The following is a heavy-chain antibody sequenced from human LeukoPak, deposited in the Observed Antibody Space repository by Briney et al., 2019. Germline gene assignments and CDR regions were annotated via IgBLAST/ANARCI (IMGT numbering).Heavy chain of an antibody. Sequence: PSETLSLTCAVYGGSFSGYYWSWIRQPPGKGLEWIGEINHSGSTNYNPSLKSRVIISVDTSKNQFSLKLSSVTAADTAVYYCARRRASGRWLQFWFDPWGQGTLVTVSS. CDR3: ARRRASGRWLQFWFDP. J-gene: IGHJ5*02. CDR2: INHSGST. D-gene: IGHD5-24*01. V-gene: IGHV4-34*01. CDR1: GGSFSGYY.